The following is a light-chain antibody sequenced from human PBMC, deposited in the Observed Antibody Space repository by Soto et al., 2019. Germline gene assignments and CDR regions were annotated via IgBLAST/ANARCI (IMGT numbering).Light chain of an antibody. Sequence: DIVMTQTQFSLSGTPGQPASIYCKSSQRLLFSDGKTYLYWYLQKPGQPPQLLIYEVSNRLSGVPDRFNGSGSATDFTLKISRVEADDVGVYYCMQRVHFPRTFGQGTQLDIK. J-gene: IGKJ2*01. CDR2: EVS. CDR1: QRLLFSDGKTY. CDR3: MQRVHFPRT. V-gene: IGKV2D-29*01.